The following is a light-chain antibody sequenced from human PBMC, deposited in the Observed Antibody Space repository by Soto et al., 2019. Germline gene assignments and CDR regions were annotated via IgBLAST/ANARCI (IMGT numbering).Light chain of an antibody. CDR1: QSLLHSNGNTY. CDR2: LSF. Sequence: DVVMTQSPLSLPVTPGEPASISCRSSQSLLHSNGNTYLDWYLQKPGQSPQLLNYLSFNRASGVPVRFSGIGTGTDFTLKISRVEAEDVGVYYCMQGLHGPWTFGQGTKVEIK. CDR3: MQGLHGPWT. J-gene: IGKJ1*01. V-gene: IGKV2-28*01.